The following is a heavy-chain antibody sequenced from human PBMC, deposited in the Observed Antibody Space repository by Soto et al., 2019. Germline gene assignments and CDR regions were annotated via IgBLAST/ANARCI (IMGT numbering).Heavy chain of an antibody. D-gene: IGHD3-22*01. J-gene: IGHJ3*02. CDR3: ASYCLSLSMMGDLAFAM. CDR2: INSDGSTT. CDR1: GFTFSRNW. Sequence: EVQLVESGGGLVQPGGSLRLSCAASGFTFSRNWMHWVRQAPGKGLVWVSRINSDGSTTDYADSVKGRFTTSRDNAKNTLYLLMNSLRAEETAVYSCASYCLSLSMMGDLAFAMWGQGTVVTVSS. V-gene: IGHV3-74*01.